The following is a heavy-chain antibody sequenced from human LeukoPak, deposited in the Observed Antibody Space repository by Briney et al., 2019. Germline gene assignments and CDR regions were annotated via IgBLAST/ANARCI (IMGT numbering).Heavy chain of an antibody. D-gene: IGHD6-13*01. CDR1: GGSFSGYY. V-gene: IGHV4-34*01. CDR3: ARHRGSSWSPYYYYMDV. CDR2: INHSGST. Sequence: PSETLSLTCAVYGGSFSGYYWSWIRQPPGKGLEWIGEINHSGSTNYNPSLKSRVTISVDTSKNQFSLKLSSVTAADTAVYYCARHRGSSWSPYYYYMDVWGKGTTVTVSS. J-gene: IGHJ6*03.